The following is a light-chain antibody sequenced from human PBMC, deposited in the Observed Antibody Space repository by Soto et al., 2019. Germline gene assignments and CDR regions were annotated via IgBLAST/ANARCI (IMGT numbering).Light chain of an antibody. Sequence: QSVLTQPASVSGSPGQSITISCAGTSRDVGGYNSVSWYQQHPGKAPKLLIYEVTNRPSGVSNRFSGSKSGNTASLTISGLQTEDEADYYCSSYTSTNTQVFGTGTKLTVL. CDR1: SRDVGGYNS. CDR2: EVT. V-gene: IGLV2-14*01. J-gene: IGLJ1*01. CDR3: SSYTSTNTQV.